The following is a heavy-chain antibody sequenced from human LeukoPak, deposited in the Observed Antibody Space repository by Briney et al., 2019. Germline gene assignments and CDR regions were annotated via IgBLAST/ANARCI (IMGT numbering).Heavy chain of an antibody. CDR1: GGSISSGSYY. CDR2: IYTSGST. Sequence: SETLSLTCTVSGGSISSGSYYWSWIRQPAGKGLEWIGRIYTSGSTNYNPSLKSRVTISVDTSKNQFSLKLSSVTAADTAVYYCARDSLYYDFWSGYYGVPENWFDPWGQGTLVTVSS. CDR3: ARDSLYYDFWSGYYGVPENWFDP. D-gene: IGHD3-3*01. V-gene: IGHV4-61*02. J-gene: IGHJ5*02.